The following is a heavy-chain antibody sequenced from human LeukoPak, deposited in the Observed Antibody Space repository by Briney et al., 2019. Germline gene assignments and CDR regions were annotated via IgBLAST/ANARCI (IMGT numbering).Heavy chain of an antibody. CDR2: SIPIFGTA. Sequence: ASVKVSCKASGCTFSSYAIHWVRQAPGQGLEWMGGSIPIFGTANYAQKFQGRVTITADKSTSAAYMELSSLRSEDRAVYYCARVFSYGSKRQYYFDYWGQGTLVTVSS. J-gene: IGHJ4*02. D-gene: IGHD5-18*01. V-gene: IGHV1-69*06. CDR1: GCTFSSYA. CDR3: ARVFSYGSKRQYYFDY.